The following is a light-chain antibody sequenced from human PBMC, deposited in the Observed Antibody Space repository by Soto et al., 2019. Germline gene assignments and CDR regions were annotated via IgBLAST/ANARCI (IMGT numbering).Light chain of an antibody. J-gene: IGKJ5*01. CDR2: GAS. CDR3: QQYDSVFT. V-gene: IGKV1-33*01. Sequence: DIQMTQSPSSLSASVGDRVTITCQASQGITNYLNWYQQKPGKAPKLLIYGASNLETGVPSRFSGSGSGTDFTFTISSLQAEDIATYFCQQYDSVFTFGQGTRLAI. CDR1: QGITNY.